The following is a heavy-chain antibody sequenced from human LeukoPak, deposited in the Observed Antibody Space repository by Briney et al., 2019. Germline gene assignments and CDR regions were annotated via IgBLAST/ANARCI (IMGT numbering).Heavy chain of an antibody. CDR3: ARSLWFGELYY. Sequence: SETLSLTCAVYGESFSGYSWSWIRQPPGKGLEWIGEINHRGSTNYIPSLKSRVTISVDTSKNQFSPKLSSVTAADTAVYYCARSLWFGELYYWGQGTLVTVSS. J-gene: IGHJ4*02. D-gene: IGHD3-10*01. CDR2: INHRGST. V-gene: IGHV4-34*01. CDR1: GESFSGYS.